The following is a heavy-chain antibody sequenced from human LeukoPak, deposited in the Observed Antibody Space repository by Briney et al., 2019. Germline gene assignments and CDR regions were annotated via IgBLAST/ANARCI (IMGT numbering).Heavy chain of an antibody. CDR1: GESFSGYY. J-gene: IGHJ3*02. V-gene: IGHV4-34*01. D-gene: IGHD2-2*02. Sequence: PSEPLSLTCAVYGESFSGYYWSWIRQPPGKGLEGIGEINHRGSTNYNPSLKRRVTLSVDTSKNQFSLKLSSLTAADTAVYYCARKAKLYDAFDIWGQGTMVTVSS. CDR2: INHRGST. CDR3: ARKAKLYDAFDI.